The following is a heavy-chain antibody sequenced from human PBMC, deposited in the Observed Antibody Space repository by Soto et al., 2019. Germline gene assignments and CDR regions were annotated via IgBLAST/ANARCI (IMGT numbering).Heavy chain of an antibody. Sequence: PSESLSLTCAVYGGSFSDYYWSWIRQPPGKGLEWIGEINHSGSTNYNPSLKSRVTISVDTSKNQFSLKLSSVTAADTAVYYCARNTAAGTLSYYYYGMDVWGQGTTVTVSS. CDR3: ARNTAAGTLSYYYYGMDV. J-gene: IGHJ6*02. CDR2: INHSGST. V-gene: IGHV4-34*01. CDR1: GGSFSDYY. D-gene: IGHD6-13*01.